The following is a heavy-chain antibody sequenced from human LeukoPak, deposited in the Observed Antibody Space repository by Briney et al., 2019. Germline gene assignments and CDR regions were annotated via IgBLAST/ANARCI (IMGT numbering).Heavy chain of an antibody. CDR2: IYTSGST. D-gene: IGHD5-18*01. Sequence: SETLSLTCTVSGGSISSYYWSWIRQPAGKGLEWIGRIYTSGSTNYNPSLKSRVTMSVDTSKNQFSLKLSSVTAADTAVYYCARGGYSYGYPRNFDYWGQGTLVTVSS. CDR1: GGSISSYY. J-gene: IGHJ4*02. CDR3: ARGGYSYGYPRNFDY. V-gene: IGHV4-4*07.